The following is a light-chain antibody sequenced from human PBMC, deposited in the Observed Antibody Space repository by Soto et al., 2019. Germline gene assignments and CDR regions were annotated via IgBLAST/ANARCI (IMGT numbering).Light chain of an antibody. Sequence: VMTQSSATLSVSPGEIRTLSCRASQFVSTHLAWYQQRLGQAPRLIIYDTSSRHTDIPDRFSGGGSGTEFTLTVDSLQTEDFGVYYCQQYDVWPQTFGQGTKVDIK. J-gene: IGKJ1*01. CDR1: QFVSTH. CDR2: DTS. V-gene: IGKV3-15*01. CDR3: QQYDVWPQT.